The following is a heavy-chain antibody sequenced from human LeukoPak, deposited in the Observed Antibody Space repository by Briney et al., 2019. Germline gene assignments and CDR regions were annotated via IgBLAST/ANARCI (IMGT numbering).Heavy chain of an antibody. D-gene: IGHD3-3*01. CDR1: GFIFSSYA. CDR3: ARDSLRFLEWPTLDY. J-gene: IGHJ4*02. CDR2: ISYDGSNK. Sequence: GRSLRLSCAASGFIFSSYAMHWVRQAPGKGLEWVAVISYDGSNKYYADSVKGRFTISRDNSKNTLYLQMNSLRAEDTAVYYCARDSLRFLEWPTLDYWGQGTLVTVSS. V-gene: IGHV3-30*01.